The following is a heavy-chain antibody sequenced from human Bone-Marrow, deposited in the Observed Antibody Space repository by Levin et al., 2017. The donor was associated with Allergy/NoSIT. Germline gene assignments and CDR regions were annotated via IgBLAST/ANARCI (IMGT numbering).Heavy chain of an antibody. D-gene: IGHD2/OR15-2a*01. CDR1: GGSFTTNT. V-gene: IGHV1-69*06. CDR2: IIPVFGTP. Sequence: ASVKVSCKASGGSFTTNTIAWVRQAPGQGLEWMAGIIPVFGTPDYAQKFQGRVTITADRSANAAYLELTNLRSDDTAVYFCARGSMASSYYNLNVWGQGTTVTVSS. J-gene: IGHJ6*02. CDR3: ARGSMASSYYNLNV.